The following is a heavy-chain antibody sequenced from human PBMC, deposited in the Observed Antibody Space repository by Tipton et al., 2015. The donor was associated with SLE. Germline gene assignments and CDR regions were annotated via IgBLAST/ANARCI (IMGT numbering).Heavy chain of an antibody. D-gene: IGHD6-13*01. CDR3: AKDIWEGQLSAFDI. CDR1: GFTFDDYA. J-gene: IGHJ3*02. CDR2: ISWNSGSI. Sequence: RSLRLSCAASGFTFDDYAMHWVRQAPGKGLEWVSGISWNSGSIGYADSVKGRFTISRDNAKNSLYLQMNSLRAEDTALYYCAKDIWEGQLSAFDIWGQGTMVTVSS. V-gene: IGHV3-9*01.